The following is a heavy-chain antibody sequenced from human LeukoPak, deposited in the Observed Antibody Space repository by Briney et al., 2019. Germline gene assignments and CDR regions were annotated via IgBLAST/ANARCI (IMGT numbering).Heavy chain of an antibody. CDR3: ARVDGYYDSSPHEDY. D-gene: IGHD3-22*01. CDR2: INPSGGNK. Sequence: ASVKVPCKASGYTFTSYYMHWVRQAPGQGLEWVGIINPSGGNKSYAQKPQDRVTMTRDTSTSTVYMELSSLGSEDTAVYYCARVDGYYDSSPHEDYWGQGTLVTVSS. J-gene: IGHJ4*02. V-gene: IGHV1-46*03. CDR1: GYTFTSYY.